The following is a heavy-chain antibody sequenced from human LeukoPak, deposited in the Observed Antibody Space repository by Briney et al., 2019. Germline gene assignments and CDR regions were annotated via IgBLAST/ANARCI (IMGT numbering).Heavy chain of an antibody. Sequence: SVKVSCKASGRTFSSYAISWVRQAPGQGLEWMGGIIPIFGTANYAQKFQGRVTITADKSTSTAYMELSSLRSEDTAVYYCARTLKYQLLPLYYYYMDVWGKGTTVTVS. V-gene: IGHV1-69*06. D-gene: IGHD2-2*01. CDR3: ARTLKYQLLPLYYYYMDV. CDR2: IIPIFGTA. CDR1: GRTFSSYA. J-gene: IGHJ6*03.